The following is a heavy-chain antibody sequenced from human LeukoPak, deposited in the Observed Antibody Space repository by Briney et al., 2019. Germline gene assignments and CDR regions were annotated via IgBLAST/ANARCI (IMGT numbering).Heavy chain of an antibody. V-gene: IGHV3-23*01. J-gene: IGHJ4*02. CDR3: AKSSPSGYDYVWGSFRGLYYFDY. Sequence: GGSLRLSCAASGFTFSSYAMSWVRQAPGKGLEWVSAISGSGGSTYYADSVKGRFTISRDNSKNTLYLQMNSLRAEDTAVYYCAKSSPSGYDYVWGSFRGLYYFDYWGQGTLVTVSS. CDR2: ISGSGGST. CDR1: GFTFSSYA. D-gene: IGHD3-16*02.